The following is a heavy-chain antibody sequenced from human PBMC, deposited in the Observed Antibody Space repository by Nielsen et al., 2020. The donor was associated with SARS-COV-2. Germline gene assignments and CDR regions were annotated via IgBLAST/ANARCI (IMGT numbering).Heavy chain of an antibody. Sequence: GGSLRLSCAASGFTFSSYWMHWVRQAPGKGLVWVSRINSDGSSTSYADSVKGRFTISRDNAKNTLYLQMNSLRAEDTALYYCAKAPWFGEFAGDYGMDVWGQGTTVTVSS. CDR3: AKAPWFGEFAGDYGMDV. CDR2: INSDGSST. V-gene: IGHV3-74*01. CDR1: GFTFSSYW. D-gene: IGHD3-10*01. J-gene: IGHJ6*02.